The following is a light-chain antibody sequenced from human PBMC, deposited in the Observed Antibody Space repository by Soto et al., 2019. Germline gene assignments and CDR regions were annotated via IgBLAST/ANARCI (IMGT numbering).Light chain of an antibody. CDR1: HSVSSSY. Sequence: EIVMTQSPATLSVSPGERASLSCRAIHSVSSSYLAWYQQKPGQAPKVLIYRASSRATGIPDRFSGSGSGTDFTLTISRLEPEDFAVYYCQQYGSSPSTFGQGTKVDIK. J-gene: IGKJ1*01. CDR3: QQYGSSPST. V-gene: IGKV3-20*01. CDR2: RAS.